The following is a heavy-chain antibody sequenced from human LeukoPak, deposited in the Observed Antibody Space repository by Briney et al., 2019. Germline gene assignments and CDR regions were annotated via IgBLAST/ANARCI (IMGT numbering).Heavy chain of an antibody. Sequence: GGSLRLSCAASGFTFSSYAMSWVRQAPGKGLKRVSAISGSGGSTYYADSVKGRFNISRDNSRNTVDLQMNSLRAEDTAVSYCAKGNERSGVSCYRCYFDYWGQGTLVTVSS. CDR1: GFTFSSYA. D-gene: IGHD2-15*01. J-gene: IGHJ4*02. V-gene: IGHV3-23*01. CDR2: ISGSGGST. CDR3: AKGNERSGVSCYRCYFDY.